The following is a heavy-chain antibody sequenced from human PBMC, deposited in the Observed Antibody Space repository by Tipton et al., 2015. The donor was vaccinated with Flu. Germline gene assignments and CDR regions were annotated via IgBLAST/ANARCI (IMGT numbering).Heavy chain of an antibody. CDR2: IYYSGST. CDR1: GGSISSSSYY. CDR3: ARILPAATDY. V-gene: IGHV4-39*01. Sequence: TLSLTCTVSGGSISSSSYYWGWIRQPPGKGLEWIGSIYYSGSTYYNPSLKSRVTISVDTSKNQFSLKLSSVTAADTAVYYCARILPAATDYWGQGTLVTVSS. D-gene: IGHD2-2*01. J-gene: IGHJ4*02.